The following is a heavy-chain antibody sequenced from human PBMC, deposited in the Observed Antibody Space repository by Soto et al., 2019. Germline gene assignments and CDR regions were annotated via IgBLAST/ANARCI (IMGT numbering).Heavy chain of an antibody. V-gene: IGHV4-59*01. Sequence: QVQLQESGPGLVKPSETLSLTCTVSGGSISSYYWSWIRQPPGKGLEWIWYIYYSGSTNYNPSLKSRVTISVDTSKNQFSLKLSSVTAADTAVYYCARENYTWERWFDPWGQGTLVTVSS. J-gene: IGHJ5*02. CDR3: ARENYTWERWFDP. CDR2: IYYSGST. D-gene: IGHD1-26*01. CDR1: GGSISSYY.